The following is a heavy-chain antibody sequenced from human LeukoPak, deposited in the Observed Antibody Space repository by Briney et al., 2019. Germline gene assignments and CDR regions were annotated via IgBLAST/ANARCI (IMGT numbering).Heavy chain of an antibody. D-gene: IGHD1-26*01. CDR3: ARHSLEGEWELPLSELDY. Sequence: GESLKISCKGSGYSFTSYWIGWVRQMPGKGLEWMGIIYPGDSDTRYSPSFQGQVTISADKSISTAYLQWSSLKASDTAMYYCARHSLEGEWELPLSELDYWGQGTLVTVSS. J-gene: IGHJ4*02. V-gene: IGHV5-51*01. CDR2: IYPGDSDT. CDR1: GYSFTSYW.